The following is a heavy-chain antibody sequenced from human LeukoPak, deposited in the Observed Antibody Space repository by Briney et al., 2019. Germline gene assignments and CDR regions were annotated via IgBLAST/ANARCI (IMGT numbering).Heavy chain of an antibody. CDR1: GYSFTSYW. CDR2: IYPSDSDT. Sequence: GESLKISCKGSGYSFTSYWIGWVRQMPGKGLEWMGIIYPSDSDTRYSPSFQGQVTISADKSISTAYLQWSSLKASDTAMYYCATSFLGELSSFDYWGQGTLVTVSS. D-gene: IGHD3-16*02. CDR3: ATSFLGELSSFDY. J-gene: IGHJ4*02. V-gene: IGHV5-51*01.